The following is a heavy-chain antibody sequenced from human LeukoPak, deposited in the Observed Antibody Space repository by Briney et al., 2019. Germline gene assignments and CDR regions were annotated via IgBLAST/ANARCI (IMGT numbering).Heavy chain of an antibody. Sequence: PGGSLRLSCAAAGCSFRSYGIHWVRQAPGKGLEWVAVIWYDGSKKYYADSVKGRFTISRDNSKNTLYLQIGSLRVEDTAVYYRPKENTIDRGVTIYYFYGWGQGTLVTVSS. CDR1: GCSFRSYG. CDR3: PKENTIDRGVTIYYFYG. D-gene: IGHD3-10*01. V-gene: IGHV3-33*06. CDR2: IWYDGSKK. J-gene: IGHJ4*02.